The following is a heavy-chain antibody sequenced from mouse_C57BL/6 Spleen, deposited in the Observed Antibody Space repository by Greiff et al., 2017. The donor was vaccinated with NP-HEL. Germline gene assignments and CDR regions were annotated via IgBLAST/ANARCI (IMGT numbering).Heavy chain of an antibody. CDR3: ASIYFDY. J-gene: IGHJ2*01. CDR1: GFSLTSYG. Sequence: VQLQQSGPGLVQPSPLLSLPFPFSGFSLTSYGVHWVRQSPGKGLEWLGVIWSGGSTDYNAAFISRLSISKDKTKSQVFFKMNSRQADDTAIYYCASIYFDYWGQGTTLTVSS. CDR2: IWSGGST. V-gene: IGHV2-2*01.